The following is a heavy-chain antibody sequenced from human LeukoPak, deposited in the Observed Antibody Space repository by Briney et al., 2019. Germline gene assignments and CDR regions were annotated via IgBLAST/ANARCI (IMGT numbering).Heavy chain of an antibody. CDR2: ISYDGSNK. V-gene: IGHV3-30*04. Sequence: PGGSLRLSCAASGFTFSSYAMHWVRQAPGKGLEWVAVISYDGSNKYYADFVKGRFTISRDNSKNTLYLQMNSLRAEDTAVYYCVGEGYCSGGSCYNNPLENNNWFDPWGQGTLVTVSS. D-gene: IGHD2-15*01. J-gene: IGHJ5*02. CDR1: GFTFSSYA. CDR3: VGEGYCSGGSCYNNPLENNNWFDP.